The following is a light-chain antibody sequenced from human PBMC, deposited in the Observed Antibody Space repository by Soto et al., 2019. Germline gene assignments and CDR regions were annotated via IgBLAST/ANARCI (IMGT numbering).Light chain of an antibody. V-gene: IGKV3D-15*01. CDR3: QQYNNWPPSWT. CDR2: GAS. CDR1: QSVSSN. J-gene: IGKJ1*01. Sequence: EIVMTQSPATLSVSPGERATLSCRAIQSVSSNVAWYQQKPGQAPRLLIYGASTRATGIPARFSGSGSGTEFTLTISSLQSEDFAVYYCQQYNNWPPSWTFGQGTKVDIK.